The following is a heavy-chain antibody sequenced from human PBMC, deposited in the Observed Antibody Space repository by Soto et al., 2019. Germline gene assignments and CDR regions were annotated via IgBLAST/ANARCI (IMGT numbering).Heavy chain of an antibody. D-gene: IGHD2-15*01. Sequence: QVQLVQSGAEVKKPGSSVKVSCKASGGTFSSYAINWVRQAPGQGLEWMGGIIPIFGTANYAQKFQGRVTMTAAESTSTAYMERSSLRSEDTAVDYCARGSGGSSYYYYGMDVWGQGTKVTVSS. CDR2: IIPIFGTA. CDR3: ARGSGGSSYYYYGMDV. V-gene: IGHV1-69*12. CDR1: GGTFSSYA. J-gene: IGHJ6*02.